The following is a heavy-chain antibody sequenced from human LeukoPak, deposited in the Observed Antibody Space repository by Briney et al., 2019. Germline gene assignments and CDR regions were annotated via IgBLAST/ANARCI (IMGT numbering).Heavy chain of an antibody. CDR1: GFIFSSTW. CDR2: INSDGSTI. CDR3: ATAGNYRFDY. J-gene: IGHJ4*02. D-gene: IGHD1-7*01. V-gene: IGHV3-74*01. Sequence: GGSLRISCAGSGFIFSSTWMHWVRQAPGEGLVWVSRINSDGSTINYADSVKGRLTISRDNAKNTLYLQMNSLRVEDTALYFCATAGNYRFDYWGQGALVTVSS.